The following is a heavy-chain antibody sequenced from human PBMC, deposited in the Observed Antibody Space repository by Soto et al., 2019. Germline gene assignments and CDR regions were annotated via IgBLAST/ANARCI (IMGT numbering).Heavy chain of an antibody. V-gene: IGHV3-11*06. D-gene: IGHD1-1*01. CDR1: GFTFSDYY. CDR2: ISSSSSYT. CDR3: ARSGTSRRNWFDP. J-gene: IGHJ5*02. Sequence: PGGSLRLSXAASGFTFSDYYMSWIRQAPGKGLEWVSYISSSSSYTNYADSVKGRFTISRDNAKNSLYLQMNNLRAEDAAVYYCARSGTSRRNWFDPWGQGTLVTVSS.